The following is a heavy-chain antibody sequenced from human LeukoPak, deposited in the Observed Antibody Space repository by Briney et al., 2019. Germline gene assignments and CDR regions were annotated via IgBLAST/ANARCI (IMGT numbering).Heavy chain of an antibody. CDR3: AKVGNGNAFDI. V-gene: IGHV3-7*03. CDR1: GFSFSSYW. J-gene: IGHJ3*02. CDR2: IKQEGSAR. Sequence: PGGSLRLSCVASGFSFSSYWMSWVRQTPGKGLEWVANIKQEGSARYYVDSVTGRFTISRDNAKNSLYLQMNSLRAEDTALYYCAKVGNGNAFDIWGQGTMVTVSS. D-gene: IGHD1-1*01.